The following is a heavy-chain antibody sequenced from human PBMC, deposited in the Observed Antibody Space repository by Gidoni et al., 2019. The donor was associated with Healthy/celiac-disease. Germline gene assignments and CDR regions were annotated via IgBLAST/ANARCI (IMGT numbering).Heavy chain of an antibody. CDR3: TTDDYLDY. J-gene: IGHJ4*02. CDR1: GFTFTHAW. CDR2: IKSKTDGRTT. V-gene: IGHV3-15*01. Sequence: EVQLVESGGGLVKPGGSLRLAGAASGFTFTHAWMSVVRKAPGKGLEWVDRIKSKTDGRTTDFAAPVKGRFTISRDDSKNTLYLQMNSLKTEDTAVYYCTTDDYLDYWGQGTLVTVSS.